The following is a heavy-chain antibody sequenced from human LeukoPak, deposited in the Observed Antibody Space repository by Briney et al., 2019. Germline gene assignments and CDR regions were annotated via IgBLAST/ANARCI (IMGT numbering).Heavy chain of an antibody. Sequence: PSETLSLTCAVYGGSFSGYYWSWIRQPPGKWREWIGEINHSGSTNYNPSLKSRVTISVDTSKNQFSLKLSSVTAADTAVYYCATHGSPASRRGNVWGSYRSGSFDYWGQGTLVTVSS. CDR2: INHSGST. CDR1: GGSFSGYY. V-gene: IGHV4-34*01. D-gene: IGHD3-16*02. CDR3: ATHGSPASRRGNVWGSYRSGSFDY. J-gene: IGHJ4*02.